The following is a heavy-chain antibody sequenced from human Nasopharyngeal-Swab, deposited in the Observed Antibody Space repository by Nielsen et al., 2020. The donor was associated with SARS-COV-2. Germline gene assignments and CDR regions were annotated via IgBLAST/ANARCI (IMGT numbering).Heavy chain of an antibody. CDR3: ARGRVGAKDY. V-gene: IGHV4-34*01. CDR2: INHSGST. Sequence: GSLRLSCAVYGGSFSGYYWSWIRQPPGKGLEWIGEINHSGSTNYNPSLKSRVTISVDTSKNQFSLKLSSVTAADPAVYYCARGRVGAKDYWGQGTLVTVSS. D-gene: IGHD1-26*01. J-gene: IGHJ4*02. CDR1: GGSFSGYY.